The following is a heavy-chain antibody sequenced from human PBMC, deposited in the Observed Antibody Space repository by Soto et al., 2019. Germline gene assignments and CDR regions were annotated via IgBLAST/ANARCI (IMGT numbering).Heavy chain of an antibody. CDR1: GFSVSGSY. D-gene: IGHD3-16*02. CDR3: ARDRLRLGELSLIGYFDY. J-gene: IGHJ4*02. Sequence: GGSLRLSCAASGFSVSGSYMGWVRQAPGKGLEWVAVISYDGINEYYADSVKGRFTISRDNSKNTLFLQMSSLRVEDTAVYYCARDRLRLGELSLIGYFDYWGQGTLVTVSS. CDR2: ISYDGINE. V-gene: IGHV3-30*15.